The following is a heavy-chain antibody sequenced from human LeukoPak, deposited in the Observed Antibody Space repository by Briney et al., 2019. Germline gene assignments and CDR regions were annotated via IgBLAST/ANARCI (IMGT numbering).Heavy chain of an antibody. J-gene: IGHJ4*02. CDR3: XRARLGAVAGTDFDY. CDR2: XYYSGST. D-gene: IGHD6-19*01. V-gene: IGHV4-59*01. CDR1: GGSMXXXY. Sequence: PSETLSLTCTVTGGSMXXXYWSWIRQPPGKXXXXXXXXYYSGSTKYNXXXXXXXXISVDTSKNQFSLKLSSVTAADTAVYYCXRARLGAVAGTDFDYWGQGTLVTVSS.